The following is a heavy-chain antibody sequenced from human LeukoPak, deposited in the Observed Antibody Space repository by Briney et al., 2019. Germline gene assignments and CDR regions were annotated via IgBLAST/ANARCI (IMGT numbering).Heavy chain of an antibody. D-gene: IGHD6-19*01. V-gene: IGHV4-59*01. CDR3: ARDDPSSGWYGNWFDP. J-gene: IGHJ5*02. CDR1: GGSISSYY. Sequence: SETLSLTCTVSGGSISSYYWSWIRQPPGKGLEWIGYIYYSGSTNYNPSLKSRVTISVDTSKNQFSLKLSSVTAADTAVYYCARDDPSSGWYGNWFDPWGQETLVTVSS. CDR2: IYYSGST.